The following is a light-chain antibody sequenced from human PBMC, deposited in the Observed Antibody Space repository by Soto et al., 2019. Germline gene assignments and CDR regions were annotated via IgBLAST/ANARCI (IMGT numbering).Light chain of an antibody. CDR2: DDT. Sequence: SVLTQPPSVSGAPGRRVTISCTGSSSNIGAGYDVHWYQQVPGAAPKLVIYDDTNRPSGVPDRFSGSKSGTSASLAITGLQAEDEADYFCQSYDSSLSGPYVFGTGTKVTVL. J-gene: IGLJ1*01. V-gene: IGLV1-40*01. CDR3: QSYDSSLSGPYV. CDR1: SSNIGAGYD.